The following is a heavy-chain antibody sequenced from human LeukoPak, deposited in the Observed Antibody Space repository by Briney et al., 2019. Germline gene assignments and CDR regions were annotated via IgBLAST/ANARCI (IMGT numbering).Heavy chain of an antibody. J-gene: IGHJ4*02. CDR1: GFTFSSYE. V-gene: IGHV3-30*02. Sequence: GGSLRLSCAASGFTFSSYEMNWVRQAPGKGLEWVAFIRYDGSNKYYADSVKGRFIISRDNSKNTLYLQMNSLRPEDTAVYFCANLDSSGYSTFDYWGQGTLVTVSS. CDR2: IRYDGSNK. CDR3: ANLDSSGYSTFDY. D-gene: IGHD3-22*01.